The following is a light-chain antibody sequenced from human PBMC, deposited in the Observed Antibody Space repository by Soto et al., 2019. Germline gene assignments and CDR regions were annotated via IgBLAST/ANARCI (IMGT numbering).Light chain of an antibody. CDR1: QTVRTNY. Sequence: EIVLTQSPGTLSLSPGERATLSCRASQTVRTNYLAWFQHKPGQAPRLLIYGASSRATGIPDRFSGSGSGTDFTLTINRLEPEEFAGYFCQQYSDSPLTCGGGTKVEIK. V-gene: IGKV3-20*01. CDR3: QQYSDSPLT. J-gene: IGKJ4*01. CDR2: GAS.